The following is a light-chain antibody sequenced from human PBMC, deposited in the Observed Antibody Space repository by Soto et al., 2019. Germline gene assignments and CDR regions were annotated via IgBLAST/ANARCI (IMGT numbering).Light chain of an antibody. V-gene: IGKV3-15*01. CDR1: QNIYSN. CDR3: QPDKKWGE. J-gene: IGKJ1*01. Sequence: RARQNIYSNVAWYQQRPGQAPRLLIYRASTRAPGIPARFSGSGSGTEITLSGLGMQSEQFSVYMCQPDKKWGEFGQGTKVDIK. CDR2: RAS.